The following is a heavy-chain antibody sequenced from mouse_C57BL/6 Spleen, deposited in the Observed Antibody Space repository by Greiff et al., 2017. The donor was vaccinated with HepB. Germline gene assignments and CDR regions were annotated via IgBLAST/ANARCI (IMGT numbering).Heavy chain of an antibody. D-gene: IGHD1-1*01. J-gene: IGHJ2*01. V-gene: IGHV1-15*01. Sequence: VQLQQSGAELVRPGASVTLSCKASGYTFTDYEMHWVKQTPVHGLEWIGAIDPETGGTAYNQKFKGKAILTADKSSSTAYMELRSLTSEDSAVYYCTGSISYYYGSSPLDYWGQGTTLTVSS. CDR2: IDPETGGT. CDR3: TGSISYYYGSSPLDY. CDR1: GYTFTDYE.